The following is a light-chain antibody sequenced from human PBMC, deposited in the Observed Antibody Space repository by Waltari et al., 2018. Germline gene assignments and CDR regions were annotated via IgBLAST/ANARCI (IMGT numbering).Light chain of an antibody. CDR3: QHYSDLPLT. CDR2: GAS. CDR1: QNVANT. V-gene: IGKV3D-15*01. J-gene: IGKJ4*01. Sequence: EIVMTQSPATLSVSPGDGATLSCRASQNVANTLAWYQQNSGQAPRLLIYGASTRATGIPVRFSGSGSGTEFALTISSLQSEDSAVYYCQHYSDLPLTFGGGTKVEI.